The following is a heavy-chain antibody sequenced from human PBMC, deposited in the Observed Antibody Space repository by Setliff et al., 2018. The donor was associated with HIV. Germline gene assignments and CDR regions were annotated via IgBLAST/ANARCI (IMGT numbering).Heavy chain of an antibody. V-gene: IGHV4-31*03. CDR3: AGFSYNFWVYRFDH. CDR2: IYYSGST. J-gene: IGHJ4*02. CDR1: GGSTTSGGYY. Sequence: PSETLSLTCSVSGGSTTSGGYYWSWIRQHPGKDLEYIGYIYYSGSTYYNPSLKSRVTMSIDTSTQQFFLNVTSVTAADTAVYYCAGFSYNFWVYRFDHWGQGALVTVSS. D-gene: IGHD3-3*01.